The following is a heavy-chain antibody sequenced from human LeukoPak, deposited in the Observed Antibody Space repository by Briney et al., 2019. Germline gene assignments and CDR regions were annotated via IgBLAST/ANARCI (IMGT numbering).Heavy chain of an antibody. CDR3: ARRSGYSGHDHFDY. J-gene: IGHJ4*02. V-gene: IGHV4-39*01. CDR1: GGSISSSSYY. Sequence: PSETLSLTCTVSGGSISSSSYYWGWIRQPPGKGLEWIGSIYYSGSTYYNPSLKSRVTISVDTSKNQFSLKLSSVTAADTAVYYCARRSGYSGHDHFDYWGQGTLVTVSS. CDR2: IYYSGST. D-gene: IGHD5-12*01.